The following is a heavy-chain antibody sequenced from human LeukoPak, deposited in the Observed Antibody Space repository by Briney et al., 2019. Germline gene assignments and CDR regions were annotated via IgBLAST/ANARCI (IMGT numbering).Heavy chain of an antibody. CDR1: GGSISGYY. CDR3: AGLEEYWTYDY. J-gene: IGHJ4*02. CDR2: VYDSGST. D-gene: IGHD2/OR15-2a*01. V-gene: IGHV4-59*03. Sequence: PSETLSLTCTVSGGSISGYYWTWIRQPPGKGLEWIGSVYDSGSTNYNPSLERRVTISVDTSKDQFSLKLTAVTAADRAVYYCAGLEEYWTYDYWGQGTLVTVYS.